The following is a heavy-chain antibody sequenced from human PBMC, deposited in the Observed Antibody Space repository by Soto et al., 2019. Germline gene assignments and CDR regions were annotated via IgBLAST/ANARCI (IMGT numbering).Heavy chain of an antibody. CDR3: ARHVPAAGYYYGMDV. Sequence: QVQLVQSGAEVKKPGSSVKVSCKASGGTFSSYAISWVRQAPGQGLEWMGGIIPIFGTANYAQTFQGRVTITANESTSSAYMGLSSLRSEYTAVYYCARHVPAAGYYYGMDVWGQGTTVPVSS. J-gene: IGHJ6*02. D-gene: IGHD2-2*01. CDR2: IIPIFGTA. CDR1: GGTFSSYA. V-gene: IGHV1-69*12.